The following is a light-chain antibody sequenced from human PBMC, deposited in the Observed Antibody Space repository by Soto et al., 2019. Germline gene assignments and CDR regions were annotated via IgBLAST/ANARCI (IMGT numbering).Light chain of an antibody. CDR3: AAWDNSLSGWV. V-gene: IGLV1-47*01. Sequence: QSVLTQSHSASGTPGQRVTISCSGSSSNIGSNFVYWYQQFPGTAPKLLIYRNDERPSGVPDRFSGSKSGTSASLAISGLRSEDEADYYCAAWDNSLSGWVFGGGTKLTVL. J-gene: IGLJ3*02. CDR2: RND. CDR1: SSNIGSNF.